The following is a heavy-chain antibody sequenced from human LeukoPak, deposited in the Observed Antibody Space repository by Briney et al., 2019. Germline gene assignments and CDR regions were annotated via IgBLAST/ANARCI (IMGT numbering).Heavy chain of an antibody. D-gene: IGHD6-19*01. Sequence: PSETLSLTCTVSGGSISNYYWSWIRQPPGKGLEWVGYIYYSGSTNYNPSLKSRVTISVDTSKIQFSLKLISVTAAYTAVYYCARSAYSSGWYGGVNWFDPWGQGTLVTVSS. CDR3: ARSAYSSGWYGGVNWFDP. J-gene: IGHJ5*02. CDR2: IYYSGST. V-gene: IGHV4-59*01. CDR1: GGSISNYY.